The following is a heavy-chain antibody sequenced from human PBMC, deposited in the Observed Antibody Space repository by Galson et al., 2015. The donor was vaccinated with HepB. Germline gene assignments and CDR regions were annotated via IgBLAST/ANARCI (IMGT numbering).Heavy chain of an antibody. CDR1: GDSVSSNSAA. D-gene: IGHD2-8*02. V-gene: IGHV6-1*01. J-gene: IGHJ4*02. Sequence: CAISGDSVSSNSAAWNWIRQSPSRGREWLGRTYYRSKWFNDYAVSVRGRITIKPDTSKNQFALQLNSVTPEDTAVYYCARTGGVPGARWGQGTLVTVAS. CDR2: TYYRSKWFN. CDR3: ARTGGVPGAR.